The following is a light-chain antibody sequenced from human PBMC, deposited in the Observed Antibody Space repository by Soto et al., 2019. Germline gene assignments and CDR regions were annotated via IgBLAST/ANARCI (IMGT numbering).Light chain of an antibody. CDR3: SSYTRSSTLG. CDR2: DVS. Sequence: QSALTQPASVSGSPGQSITISCTGTSSDVGGYNYVSWYQQHPGKAPKLMIYDVSNRPSGVSNRFSGSKSGNTASLTISGLQAEDAADYYCSSYTRSSTLGFGGGTKLTVL. CDR1: SSDVGGYNY. J-gene: IGLJ2*01. V-gene: IGLV2-14*01.